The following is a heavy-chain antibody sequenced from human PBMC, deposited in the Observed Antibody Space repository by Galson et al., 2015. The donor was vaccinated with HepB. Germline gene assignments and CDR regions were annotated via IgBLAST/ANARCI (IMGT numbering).Heavy chain of an antibody. CDR2: TYYRSKWYN. J-gene: IGHJ5*02. D-gene: IGHD6-19*01. CDR1: GDSVSSNSAA. Sequence: CAISGDSVSSNSAAWNWIRQSPSRGLEWLGRTYYRSKWYNDYAVSVKSRITINPDTSKNQFSLQLNSVTPEDTAVYYCAIQGRYSSGWLDPWGQGTLVTVSS. V-gene: IGHV6-1*01. CDR3: AIQGRYSSGWLDP.